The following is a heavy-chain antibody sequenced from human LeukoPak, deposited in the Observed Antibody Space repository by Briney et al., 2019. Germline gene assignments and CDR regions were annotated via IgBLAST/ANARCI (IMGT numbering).Heavy chain of an antibody. CDR1: GFTFSSYW. CDR3: ARGRYCSGGSCYWAFDY. Sequence: SGGSLRLSCAASGFTFSSYWMSWVRQAPGKGLEWVANIKQDGSEKYYVDSVKGRFTISRDNAKNSLYLQMNSLRAEDTAVYHCARGRYCSGGSCYWAFDYWGQGTLVTVSS. D-gene: IGHD2-15*01. J-gene: IGHJ4*02. CDR2: IKQDGSEK. V-gene: IGHV3-7*01.